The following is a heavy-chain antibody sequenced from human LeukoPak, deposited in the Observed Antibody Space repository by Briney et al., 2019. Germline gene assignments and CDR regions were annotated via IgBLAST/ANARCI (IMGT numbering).Heavy chain of an antibody. D-gene: IGHD4-17*01. CDR3: ARGVKVTTVTQFDY. V-gene: IGHV3-48*02. J-gene: IGHJ4*02. Sequence: GGSLRLSCAASGFTFNSYAMNWVRQAPGKGLEWVSYITSSSSTIYYADSVKGRFTIPRDNAKNSLYLQMNSLSDEDTAVYYCARGVKVTTVTQFDYWGQGTLVTVSS. CDR2: ITSSSSTI. CDR1: GFTFNSYA.